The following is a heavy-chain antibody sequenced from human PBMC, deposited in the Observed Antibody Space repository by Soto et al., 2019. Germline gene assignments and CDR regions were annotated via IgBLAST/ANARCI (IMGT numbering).Heavy chain of an antibody. CDR1: GFTISNIW. J-gene: IGHJ4*02. CDR2: IKRDGSTT. Sequence: EVQVLESGGDLVQPGGSLRLSCAVSGFTISNIWMHWVRQAPGKGLVSVSRIKRDGSTTDYADSVKGRFTVSRDNAKNTLYLQMSSLRAEDAAVYYCACGLIMGTNYWGPGTLVTVSS. CDR3: ACGLIMGTNY. D-gene: IGHD2-8*01. V-gene: IGHV3-74*01.